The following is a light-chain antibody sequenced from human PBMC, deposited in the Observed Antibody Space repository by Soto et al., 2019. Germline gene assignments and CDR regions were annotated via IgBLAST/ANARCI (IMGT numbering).Light chain of an antibody. J-gene: IGLJ1*01. CDR1: SSDVGAYNY. CDR3: SSYTIISTYV. Sequence: QSALTQPASVSGSPGQSITISCTGTSSDVGAYNYVSWYQQNPGKAPKLMIYEVNNRPSGVSNRFSGSKSGNTASLTISGLQAEDEADYYCSSYTIISTYVFGTGTKVTVL. CDR2: EVN. V-gene: IGLV2-14*01.